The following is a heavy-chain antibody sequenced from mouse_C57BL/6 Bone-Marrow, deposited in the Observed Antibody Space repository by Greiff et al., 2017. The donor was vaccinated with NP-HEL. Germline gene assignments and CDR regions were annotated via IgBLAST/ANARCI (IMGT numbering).Heavy chain of an antibody. V-gene: IGHV14-4*01. CDR1: GFNIKDDY. Sequence: VHVKQSGAELVRPGASVKLSCTASGFNIKDDYMHWVKQRPEQGLEWIGWIDPENGDTEYASKFQGKATITADTSSNTAYLQLSSLTSEDTAVYYCTTKLLWFAYWGQGTLVTVSA. J-gene: IGHJ3*01. CDR2: IDPENGDT. CDR3: TTKLLWFAY.